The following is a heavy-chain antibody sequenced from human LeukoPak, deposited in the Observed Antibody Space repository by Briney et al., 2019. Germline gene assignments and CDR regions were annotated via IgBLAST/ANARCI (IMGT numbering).Heavy chain of an antibody. CDR3: ARSGSSPFDY. J-gene: IGHJ4*02. CDR1: GGSISSSSYY. CDR2: IYYSGST. Sequence: PSETLSLTPTVSGGSISSSSYYWGWIRQPPGKGLEWIGSIYYSGSTYYNPSLKSRVTISVDTSKNQFSLKLSSVTAADTAVYYCARSGSSPFDYWGQGTLVTVSS. V-gene: IGHV4-39*01. D-gene: IGHD6-13*01.